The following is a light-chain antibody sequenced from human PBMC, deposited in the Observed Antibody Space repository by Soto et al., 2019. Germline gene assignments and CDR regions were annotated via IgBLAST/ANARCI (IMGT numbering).Light chain of an antibody. CDR3: SSDTSSSTHVV. CDR1: SSDGGGYNY. V-gene: IGLV2-14*01. J-gene: IGLJ2*01. Sequence: QSALTQHASVSGSPGQSITISCTGTSSDGGGYNYVSWYQQHPGKAPKLMIYEVSNRPSGVSNRFSGSKSGNTASLTISGRQAEDEADYYCSSDTSSSTHVVFGGGTKVTVL. CDR2: EVS.